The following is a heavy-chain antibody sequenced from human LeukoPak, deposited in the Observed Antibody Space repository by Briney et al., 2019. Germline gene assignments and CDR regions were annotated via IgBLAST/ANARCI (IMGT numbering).Heavy chain of an antibody. J-gene: IGHJ3*02. CDR2: IYPGDSDT. D-gene: IGHD2-15*01. V-gene: IGHV5-51*01. CDR3: ARRHCSGDSCYSGAFDI. CDR1: GYSFISYW. Sequence: GESLKISCKGSGYSFISYWIGWARQMPGKGLEWMGIIYPGDSDTIYSPSFQGQVTISADKSISTAYLQWSSLQASDTAMYYCARRHCSGDSCYSGAFDIWGQGTMVTVSS.